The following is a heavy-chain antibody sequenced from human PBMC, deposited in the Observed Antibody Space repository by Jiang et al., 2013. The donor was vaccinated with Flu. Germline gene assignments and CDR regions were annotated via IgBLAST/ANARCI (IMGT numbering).Heavy chain of an antibody. J-gene: IGHJ1*01. D-gene: IGHD6-13*01. CDR1: GFTFDDYT. Sequence: AASGFTFDDYTMHWVRQAPGKGLEWVSLISWDGGSTYYADSVKGRFTISRDNSKNSLYLQMNSLRTEDTALYYCAKDRGRYSSSWDPEYFQHWGQGTLVTVSS. CDR2: ISWDGGST. CDR3: AKDRGRYSSSWDPEYFQH. V-gene: IGHV3-43*01.